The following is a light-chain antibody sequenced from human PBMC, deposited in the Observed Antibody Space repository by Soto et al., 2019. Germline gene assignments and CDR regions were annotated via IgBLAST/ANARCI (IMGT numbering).Light chain of an antibody. J-gene: IGLJ2*01. Sequence: QSVLTQPPSASGTPGQTVTISCSGSSSNIGSNSVNWYQQLPGAAPSLLIYSDDQRPSGVPDRFSGSKSGNTASLTISGLQAEDEADYYCCSYAGSYTCVFGGGTKLTVL. CDR3: CSYAGSYTCV. V-gene: IGLV1-44*01. CDR2: SDD. CDR1: SSNIGSNS.